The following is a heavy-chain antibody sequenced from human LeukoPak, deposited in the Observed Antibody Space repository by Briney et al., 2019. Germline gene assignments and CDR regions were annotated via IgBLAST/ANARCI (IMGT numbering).Heavy chain of an antibody. CDR2: IYYSGST. CDR1: GGSISSSSYY. CDR3: ASMVRGATDY. Sequence: SETLSLTCTVSGGSISSSSYYWGWIRQPPGKGLEWIGGIYYSGSTYYNPSLKSRVTISVDTSKNQFSLKLSSVTAADTAVYYCASMVRGATDYWGQGTLVTVSS. J-gene: IGHJ4*02. V-gene: IGHV4-39*01. D-gene: IGHD3-10*01.